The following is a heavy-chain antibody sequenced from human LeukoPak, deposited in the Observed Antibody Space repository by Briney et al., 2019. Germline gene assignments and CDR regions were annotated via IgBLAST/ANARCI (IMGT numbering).Heavy chain of an antibody. CDR2: IYYSGST. Sequence: PSETLSLTCTVSGGSISSYYWSWIRQPPGKGLEWIGYIYYSGSTNCNPSLKSRVTISVDTSKNQFSLKLSSVSAADTAVYYCARQERYYDSSGYYSTYFDYWGQGTLVTVSS. CDR3: ARQERYYDSSGYYSTYFDY. D-gene: IGHD3-22*01. CDR1: GGSISSYY. J-gene: IGHJ4*02. V-gene: IGHV4-59*08.